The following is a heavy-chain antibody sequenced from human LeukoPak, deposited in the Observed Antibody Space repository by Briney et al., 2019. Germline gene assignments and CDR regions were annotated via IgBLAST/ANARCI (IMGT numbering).Heavy chain of an antibody. CDR2: IKHRGST. V-gene: IGHV4-34*01. CDR3: ARGTTVTTFQAGTYYYYYIDV. J-gene: IGHJ6*03. Sequence: PSETLSLTCAVYGGSFNGHHWTWIRQAPGKGLEWIGEIKHRGSTNYNPSLKSRATISVDTSKNHFSLRLSSVTDADTALYYCARGTTVTTFQAGTYYYYYIDVWGKGTTVGVSS. CDR1: GGSFNGHH. D-gene: IGHD4-17*01.